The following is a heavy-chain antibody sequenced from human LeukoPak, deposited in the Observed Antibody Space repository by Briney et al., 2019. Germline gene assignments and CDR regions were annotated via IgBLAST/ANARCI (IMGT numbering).Heavy chain of an antibody. CDR2: IYPGDSDT. V-gene: IGHV5-51*01. J-gene: IGHJ4*02. CDR1: GYSFTSYW. Sequence: GESLKISCKGSGYSFTSYWIGWVRQMPGKGLEWMGIIYPGDSDTRYSPSFQGQVTISADKYISPAYLQWSSLKASDTAMYYCARQDRSWGGGFDYWGQGTLVTVSS. CDR3: ARQDRSWGGGFDY. D-gene: IGHD6-13*01.